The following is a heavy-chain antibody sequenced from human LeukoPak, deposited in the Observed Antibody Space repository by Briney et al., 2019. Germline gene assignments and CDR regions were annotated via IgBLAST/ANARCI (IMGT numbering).Heavy chain of an antibody. D-gene: IGHD3/OR15-3a*01. Sequence: GGSLRLSCAASGFTFSGYGMHWVRQAPGKGLEWVAVISYDGNNKYYADSVKGRFTISRDNSKNTLYLQMDSLRAEDTAVYYCAKDRGTGGWYFDLWGRGTLVTVSS. J-gene: IGHJ2*01. CDR1: GFTFSGYG. V-gene: IGHV3-30*18. CDR2: ISYDGNNK. CDR3: AKDRGTGGWYFDL.